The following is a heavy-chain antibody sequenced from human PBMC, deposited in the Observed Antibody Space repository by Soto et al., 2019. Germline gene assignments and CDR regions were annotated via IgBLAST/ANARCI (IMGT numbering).Heavy chain of an antibody. CDR2: ISYSRTT. Sequence: QVQLQESGPGLVKPSETLSLTCTVSGGSISSYYWSWIRQPPGKGLEWIGYISYSRTTNYNPSLKSRVTISVDTSKNQFSLKLSSVTAADTAVYYCARDQGGGWSNIDYWGQGTLVTVSS. CDR1: GGSISSYY. D-gene: IGHD6-19*01. CDR3: ARDQGGGWSNIDY. J-gene: IGHJ4*02. V-gene: IGHV4-59*01.